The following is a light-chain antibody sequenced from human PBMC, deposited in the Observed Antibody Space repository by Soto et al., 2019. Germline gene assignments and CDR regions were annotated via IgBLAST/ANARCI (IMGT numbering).Light chain of an antibody. Sequence: QSVLTQPASVSGSPGQSITISCTGTISDIGTYNYVSWYQHHPGKAPKLIVYEVTNRPSGVSNRFSDSKSGNTASLTISGLQAEDEADYYCSTYISSLVVGGGTKLTVL. CDR1: ISDIGTYNY. J-gene: IGLJ2*01. CDR3: STYISSLV. CDR2: EVT. V-gene: IGLV2-14*01.